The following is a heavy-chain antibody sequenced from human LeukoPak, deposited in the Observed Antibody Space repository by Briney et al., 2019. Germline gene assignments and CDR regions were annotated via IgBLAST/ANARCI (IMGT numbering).Heavy chain of an antibody. CDR1: GYSFTSYW. CDR2: IYPGDADT. CDR3: ASYDFWSGPDAFDI. V-gene: IGHV5-51*01. Sequence: GESLKISCKGSGYSFTSYWIGWVRQMPGKGLEWMGIIYPGDADTRYSPSFQGKVPISADKSISTAYLQWSSLKASDTAMYYCASYDFWSGPDAFDIWGQGTMVTVSS. J-gene: IGHJ3*02. D-gene: IGHD3-3*01.